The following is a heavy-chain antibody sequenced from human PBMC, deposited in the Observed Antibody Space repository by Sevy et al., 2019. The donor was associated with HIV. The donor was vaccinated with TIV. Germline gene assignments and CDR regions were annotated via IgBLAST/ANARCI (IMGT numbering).Heavy chain of an antibody. J-gene: IGHJ3*02. CDR2: ISNSGSTI. CDR1: GFTFSSYE. CDR3: ASLPNNYYDSSGSSGDDAFDI. V-gene: IGHV3-48*03. Sequence: GGSLRLSCTASGFTFSSYEMNWVRQAPGKGLEWVSYISNSGSTIHYSDSVKGRFTISRDNAKNSLYLQMNSLRAEDTAVYYCASLPNNYYDSSGSSGDDAFDIWGQGTMVTVSS. D-gene: IGHD3-22*01.